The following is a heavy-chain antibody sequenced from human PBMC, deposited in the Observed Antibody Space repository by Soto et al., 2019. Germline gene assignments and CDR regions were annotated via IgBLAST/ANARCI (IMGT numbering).Heavy chain of an antibody. Sequence: GFLIRSGAACGFTCRTYWMHWVRQAPWKGLVWVSRLNSDGSNTTYADSVKGRFTISRDNAKNTLYLQMNSLRAEDTAVYYCARALSPISYYYGMDVWGQGTTVTVSS. V-gene: IGHV3-74*01. D-gene: IGHD3-3*02. J-gene: IGHJ6*02. CDR1: GFTCRTYW. CDR2: LNSDGSNT. CDR3: ARALSPISYYYGMDV.